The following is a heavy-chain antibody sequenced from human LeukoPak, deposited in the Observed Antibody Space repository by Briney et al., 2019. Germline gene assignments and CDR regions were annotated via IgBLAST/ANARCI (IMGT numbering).Heavy chain of an antibody. CDR2: ISSSSSYI. D-gene: IGHD6-13*01. V-gene: IGHV3-21*01. J-gene: IGHJ6*02. CDR1: GFTFSSYS. Sequence: GGSLRLSCAASGFTFSSYSMNWVRQAPGKGLEWVSSISSSSSYIYYADSVKGRFTISRDNAKNSLYLQMNSLRAEDTAVYYCARDRYSSSWYSIYYYGVDVWGQGTTVTVSS. CDR3: ARDRYSSSWYSIYYYGVDV.